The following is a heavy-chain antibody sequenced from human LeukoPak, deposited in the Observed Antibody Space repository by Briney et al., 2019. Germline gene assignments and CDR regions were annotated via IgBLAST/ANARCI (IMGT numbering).Heavy chain of an antibody. V-gene: IGHV3-30*18. CDR3: AKEVSGWYLGFDY. CDR1: GFTLSSYA. CDR2: ISYDGSNK. Sequence: GGSLRLSCAASGFTLSSYAMSWVRQAPGKGLEWVAVISYDGSNKYYADSVKGRFTISRDNSKNTLYLQMNSLRAEDTAVYYCAKEVSGWYLGFDYWGQGTLVTVSS. J-gene: IGHJ4*02. D-gene: IGHD6-19*01.